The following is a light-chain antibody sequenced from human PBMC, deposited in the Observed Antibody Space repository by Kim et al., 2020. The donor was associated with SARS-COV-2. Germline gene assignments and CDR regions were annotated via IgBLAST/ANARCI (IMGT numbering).Light chain of an antibody. CDR1: QDIRND. CDR3: LQHNSYPIT. Sequence: ASVGDRVSITCRASQDIRNDLGWYQQSPGRAPKRLIYGASSLQSGVPSMFSGSGSGTEFTLTISSLQPEDFATYCCLQHNSYPITFGQGTRLEIK. V-gene: IGKV1-17*01. J-gene: IGKJ5*01. CDR2: GAS.